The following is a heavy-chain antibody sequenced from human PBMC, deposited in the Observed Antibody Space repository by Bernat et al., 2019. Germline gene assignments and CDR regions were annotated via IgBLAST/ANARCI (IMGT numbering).Heavy chain of an antibody. Sequence: QVQLVESGGGVVQPGRSLRLSCAASGFTFSSYGMHWVRQAPGKGLEWVAVISYDGSNKYYADSVKGRFTISRDNSKNTLYLQMNSLRAEDTAVYYCAKDGVGAIDYWGQGTLATVSS. V-gene: IGHV3-30*18. CDR3: AKDGVGAIDY. J-gene: IGHJ4*02. CDR1: GFTFSSYG. CDR2: ISYDGSNK. D-gene: IGHD1-26*01.